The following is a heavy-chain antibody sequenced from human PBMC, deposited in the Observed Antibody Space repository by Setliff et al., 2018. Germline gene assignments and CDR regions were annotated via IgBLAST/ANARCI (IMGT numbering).Heavy chain of an antibody. J-gene: IGHJ5*02. V-gene: IGHV3-33*08. CDR1: GFTFSNYR. Sequence: PGGSLRLSCAASGFTFSNYRMHWVRQAPGKGLEWVAVIWDDGGNKYHADSVKGRFTISRDNSKNTLYLQMNSLRPEDTAVYYCARTGSGSGCYAGLQSWGQGTPVTVSS. D-gene: IGHD2-15*01. CDR2: IWDDGGNK. CDR3: ARTGSGSGCYAGLQS.